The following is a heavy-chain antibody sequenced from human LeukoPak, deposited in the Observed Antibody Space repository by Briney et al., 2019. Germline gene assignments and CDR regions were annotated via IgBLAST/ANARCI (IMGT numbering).Heavy chain of an antibody. Sequence: PGGSLRLSCSASGFTFSSFVMHRVRQAPGKGLEYVSRITSNGGSTYYADSVKGRFTISRDNSKNTLYLQMSSLRDEDTAVYYCVNQISGWVYWGQGTMVTVSS. D-gene: IGHD6-19*01. J-gene: IGHJ4*02. CDR3: VNQISGWVY. CDR1: GFTFSSFV. CDR2: ITSNGGST. V-gene: IGHV3-64D*06.